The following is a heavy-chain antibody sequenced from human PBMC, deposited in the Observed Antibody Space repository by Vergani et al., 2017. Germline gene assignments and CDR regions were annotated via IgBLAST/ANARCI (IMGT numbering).Heavy chain of an antibody. D-gene: IGHD6-13*01. CDR1: GFTFSDYY. Sequence: QVQLVESGGGLVKPGGSLRLSCAASGFTFSDYYMSWIRQAPGKGLEWVSYISSSSSYTNYADSVKGRFTISRDNAKNSLYLQMNSLRAEDTAVYYCARRAPSMGIAAAGAVDYWGRGTLVTVSS. CDR2: ISSSSSYT. V-gene: IGHV3-11*06. J-gene: IGHJ4*02. CDR3: ARRAPSMGIAAAGAVDY.